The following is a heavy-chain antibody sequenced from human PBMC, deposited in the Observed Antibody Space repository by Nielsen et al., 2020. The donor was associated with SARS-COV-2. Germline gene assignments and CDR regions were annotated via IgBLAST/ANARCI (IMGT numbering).Heavy chain of an antibody. V-gene: IGHV1-18*01. CDR2: ISAYNGNT. D-gene: IGHD6-6*01. J-gene: IGHJ6*02. CDR3: ARVGSPSRGYYYYGMDV. CDR1: GYTFTSYG. Sequence: ASVKVSCKASGYTFTSYGISWVRQAPGQGLEWMGWISAYNGNTNYAQKLQGRVTMTTDTSTSTAYMELSSLRSEDTAVYYCARVGSPSRGYYYYGMDVWGQGTTVTVPS.